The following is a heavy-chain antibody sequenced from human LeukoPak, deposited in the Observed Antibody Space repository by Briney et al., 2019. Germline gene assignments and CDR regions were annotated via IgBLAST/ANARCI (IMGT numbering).Heavy chain of an antibody. D-gene: IGHD3-3*01. V-gene: IGHV4-39*01. J-gene: IGHJ5*02. CDR1: GGSISSSSYY. Sequence: PSETLSLTCTVSGGSISSSSYYWGWIRQPPGKGLEWIGSIYYSGSTYYNPSLKSRVTISVDTSKNQFSLKLSSVPAADTAVYYCARHYYDFWSGYYSPNWFDPWGQGTLVTVSS. CDR2: IYYSGST. CDR3: ARHYYDFWSGYYSPNWFDP.